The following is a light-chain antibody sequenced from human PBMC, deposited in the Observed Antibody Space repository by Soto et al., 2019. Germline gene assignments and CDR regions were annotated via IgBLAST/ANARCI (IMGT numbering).Light chain of an antibody. V-gene: IGKV3-20*01. CDR2: GAS. CDR3: QQYMSSVT. CDR1: QSVDTTF. J-gene: IGKJ1*01. Sequence: EIVLTQSPGSLSLPPGQRATLSCRASQSVDTTFFAWYQKKPGQAPRLLIYGASKRATGIPDRFSGSGSGTDFTLIISRLEPADFAVYYCQQYMSSVTFGQGTKVEIK.